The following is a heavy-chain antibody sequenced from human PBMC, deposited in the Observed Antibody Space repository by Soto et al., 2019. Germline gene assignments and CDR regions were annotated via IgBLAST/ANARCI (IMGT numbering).Heavy chain of an antibody. V-gene: IGHV1-8*01. CDR2: MNPNSGNT. Sequence: ASVKVSCKASGYTFTSYDINWVRQATGQGLEWMGWMNPNSGNTGYAQKFQGRVTMTRNTSISTAYMELSSLRSEDTAVYYCARGGTYYYDSSGYGLDYWGQGTLVTVSS. J-gene: IGHJ4*02. CDR1: GYTFTSYD. CDR3: ARGGTYYYDSSGYGLDY. D-gene: IGHD3-22*01.